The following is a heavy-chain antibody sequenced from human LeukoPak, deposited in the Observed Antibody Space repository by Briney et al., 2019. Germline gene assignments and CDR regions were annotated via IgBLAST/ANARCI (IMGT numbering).Heavy chain of an antibody. V-gene: IGHV3-23*01. CDR1: GFTFSSYA. CDR3: AKDIGSTIFGVVITYYYYGMDV. D-gene: IGHD3-3*01. J-gene: IGHJ6*02. Sequence: GGSLRLSCAASGFTFSSYAMSWVRQAPGKGLEWVSAISGSGGSTYYADSVKGRFTISRDNSKNTLYLQMNSLRAEDTAVYYCAKDIGSTIFGVVITYYYYGMDVWGQGTTVTVSS. CDR2: ISGSGGST.